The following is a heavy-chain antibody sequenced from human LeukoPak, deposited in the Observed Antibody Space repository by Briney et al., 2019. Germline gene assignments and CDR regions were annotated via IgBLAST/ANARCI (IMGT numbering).Heavy chain of an antibody. Sequence: ASVKVSCKASGYTFTSYGISWVRQAPGQGLEWMGWINPNSGGTNYAQKFQGRVTMTRDTSISTAYMELSRLRSDDTAVYYCARVNDYVWGRSFDYWGQGTLVTVSS. V-gene: IGHV1-2*02. D-gene: IGHD3-16*01. CDR1: GYTFTSYG. CDR2: INPNSGGT. CDR3: ARVNDYVWGRSFDY. J-gene: IGHJ4*02.